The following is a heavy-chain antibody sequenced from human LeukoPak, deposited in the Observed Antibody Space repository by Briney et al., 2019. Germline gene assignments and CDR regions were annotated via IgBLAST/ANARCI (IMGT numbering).Heavy chain of an antibody. D-gene: IGHD3-3*01. Sequence: SETLSLTCAVYGGSFSGYYWSWVRQPPGKGLEWIGEINHSGSTNYNPSLKSRVTISVDTSKNQFSLKLSSVTAADTAVYYCARGLYYDFWSGCYTNARPLFFDPWGQGTLVTVSS. V-gene: IGHV4-34*01. CDR1: GGSFSGYY. J-gene: IGHJ5*02. CDR3: ARGLYYDFWSGCYTNARPLFFDP. CDR2: INHSGST.